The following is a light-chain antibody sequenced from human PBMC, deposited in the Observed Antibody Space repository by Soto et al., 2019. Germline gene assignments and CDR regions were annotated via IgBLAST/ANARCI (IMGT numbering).Light chain of an antibody. CDR2: XTX. V-gene: IGLV8-61*01. CDR1: SGSVSTANN. CDR3: ALFMGNGISV. J-gene: IGLJ1*01. Sequence: VVTRESSFSVSAGGTVTLTCGLISGSVSTANNPNWYQQTPGQAPRTLIYXTXSRSSGVPDRCSGSILGNKAALTITGAQADDESDYYCALFMGNGISVFGTGTKVTVL.